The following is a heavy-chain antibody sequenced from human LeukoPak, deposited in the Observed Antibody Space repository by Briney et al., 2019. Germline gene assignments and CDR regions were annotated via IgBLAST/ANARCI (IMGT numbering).Heavy chain of an antibody. Sequence: GGSLRLSCAASGFTFSSYSMNWVRQAPGKGLEWVPSISSSSSYIYYADSVKGRFTISRDNAKNSLYLQMNSLRAEDTAVYYCARDTPTYDNWFDPWGQGTLVTVSS. CDR1: GFTFSSYS. CDR2: ISSSSSYI. D-gene: IGHD2-21*01. V-gene: IGHV3-21*01. J-gene: IGHJ5*02. CDR3: ARDTPTYDNWFDP.